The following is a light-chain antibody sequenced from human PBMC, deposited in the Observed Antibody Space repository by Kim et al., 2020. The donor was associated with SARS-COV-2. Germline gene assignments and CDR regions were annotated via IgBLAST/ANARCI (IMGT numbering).Light chain of an antibody. CDR2: DTS. CDR1: QDITNS. Sequence: DIQMTQSPSSLSASVGDRLTITCQASQDITNSLNWYQQKSGKAPKLLIYDTSNLEVGVPSRFSGSGFGTDFTFTISRLQPEDIATYYCQQYDSLPLTFGGGTKVDIK. CDR3: QQYDSLPLT. V-gene: IGKV1-33*01. J-gene: IGKJ4*01.